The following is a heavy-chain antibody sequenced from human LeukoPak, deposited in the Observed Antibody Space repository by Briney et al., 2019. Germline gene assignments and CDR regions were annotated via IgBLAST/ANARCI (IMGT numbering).Heavy chain of an antibody. CDR2: IKQDGSEK. J-gene: IGHJ5*02. V-gene: IGHV3-7*03. Sequence: GGSLRFSCAASGFTFSSYWMSWVRQAPGKGLEWVANIKQDGSEKYYVDSVKGRFTISRDNAKNSLYLQMNSLRAEDTAVYYCARDQRLGDYVWGSYRYNWFDPWGQGTLVTVSS. CDR3: ARDQRLGDYVWGSYRYNWFDP. CDR1: GFTFSSYW. D-gene: IGHD3-16*02.